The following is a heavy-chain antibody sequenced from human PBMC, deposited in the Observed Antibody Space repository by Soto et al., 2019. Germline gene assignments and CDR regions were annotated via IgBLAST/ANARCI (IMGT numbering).Heavy chain of an antibody. CDR1: GGTFSSYA. Sequence: QVQLVQSGAEVKKPGSSVKVSCKASGGTFSSYAISWVRQAPGQGLEWMGGIIPIFGTANYAQKFQGRVTITAXXSXSXXYMEVSSLRSEDTAVYYCARNPVTTTVTTDWYFDLWGRGTLITVSS. CDR2: IIPIFGTA. V-gene: IGHV1-69*12. J-gene: IGHJ2*01. CDR3: ARNPVTTTVTTDWYFDL. D-gene: IGHD4-17*01.